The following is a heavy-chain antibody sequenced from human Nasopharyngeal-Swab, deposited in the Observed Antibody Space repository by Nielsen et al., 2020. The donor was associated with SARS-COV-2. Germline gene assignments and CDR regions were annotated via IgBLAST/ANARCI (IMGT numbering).Heavy chain of an antibody. V-gene: IGHV4-34*01. Sequence: SETLSLTCVVYGGSFSSYYWGWIRQPPGKGLEWIAEINQSGSTNYNPSLRSRVTISVDTSKNQFSLRLTSVTAADTVVYYCARGLSGIVPSPFLGLGPYYSYYYMDVWGKGTTVTVSS. CDR3: ARGLSGIVPSPFLGLGPYYSYYYMDV. CDR2: INQSGST. CDR1: GGSFSSYY. J-gene: IGHJ6*03. D-gene: IGHD2-8*01.